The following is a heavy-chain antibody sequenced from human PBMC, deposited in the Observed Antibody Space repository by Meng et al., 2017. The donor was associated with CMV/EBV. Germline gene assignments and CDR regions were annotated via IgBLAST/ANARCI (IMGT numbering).Heavy chain of an antibody. CDR2: IIPIFGTA. CDR1: GGTLGSYA. D-gene: IGHD6-6*01. J-gene: IGHJ4*02. V-gene: IGHV1-69*05. CDR3: ARGEQLAPFDY. Sequence: VSCNASGGTLGSYAISWVRQAPGQGLEWMGGIIPIFGTANYAQKFQGRVTITTDESTSTAYMELSSLRSEDTAVYYCARGEQLAPFDYWGQGTLVPSPQ.